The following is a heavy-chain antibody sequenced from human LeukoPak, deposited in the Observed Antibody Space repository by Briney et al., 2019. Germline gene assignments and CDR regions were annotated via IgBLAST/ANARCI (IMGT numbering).Heavy chain of an antibody. J-gene: IGHJ3*02. CDR2: IIPIFGTA. V-gene: IGHV1-69*13. Sequence: ASVKVSCKASGGTFSSYAISWVRQAPGQGLEWMGGIIPIFGTANYAQKFQGRVTITADESTSTAYMELSSLRSEDTAVYYCARADYSSDAFDIWGQGTMVTVSS. D-gene: IGHD4-11*01. CDR3: ARADYSSDAFDI. CDR1: GGTFSSYA.